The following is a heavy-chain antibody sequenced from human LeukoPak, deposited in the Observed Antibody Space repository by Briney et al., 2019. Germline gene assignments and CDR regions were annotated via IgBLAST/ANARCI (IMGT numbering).Heavy chain of an antibody. Sequence: SETLSLTCTVSGGSISSYYWSWIRQPPGKGLEWIGYIYYSGSTNYNPSLKGRVTISVDTSKNQFSLKLSSVTAADTAVYYCARVEGGGYCSGGSCYSGAFDIWGQGTMVTVSS. D-gene: IGHD2-15*01. CDR2: IYYSGST. CDR3: ARVEGGGYCSGGSCYSGAFDI. CDR1: GGSISSYY. J-gene: IGHJ3*02. V-gene: IGHV4-59*01.